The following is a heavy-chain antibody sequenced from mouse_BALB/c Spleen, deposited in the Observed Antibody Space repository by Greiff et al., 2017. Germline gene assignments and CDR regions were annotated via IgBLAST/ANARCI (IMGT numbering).Heavy chain of an antibody. CDR3: AKHGNGHRYEGPLDY. J-gene: IGHJ4*01. D-gene: IGHD2-14*01. Sequence: VQVVESGPGLVAPSQSLSITCTVSGFSLTDYGVSWIRQPPGKGLEWLGVIWGGGSTYYNSALKSRLSISKDNSKSQVFLKMNSLHTDDTAMYYCAKHGNGHRYEGPLDYWGQGTSVTVSS. CDR1: GFSLTDYG. CDR2: IWGGGST. V-gene: IGHV2-6-5*01.